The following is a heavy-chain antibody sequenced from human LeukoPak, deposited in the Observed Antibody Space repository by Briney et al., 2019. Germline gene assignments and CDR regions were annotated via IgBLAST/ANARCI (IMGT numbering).Heavy chain of an antibody. CDR3: ARGVLISWYFDL. Sequence: SETLSLTCTVSDGSISSYYWSWIRQPPGKGLEWIGYIYYSGSTNYNPSLKSRVTISVDTSKNQFSLKLSSVTAADTAVYYCARGVLISWYFDLWGRGTLVTVSS. D-gene: IGHD2-8*02. CDR2: IYYSGST. V-gene: IGHV4-59*01. CDR1: DGSISSYY. J-gene: IGHJ2*01.